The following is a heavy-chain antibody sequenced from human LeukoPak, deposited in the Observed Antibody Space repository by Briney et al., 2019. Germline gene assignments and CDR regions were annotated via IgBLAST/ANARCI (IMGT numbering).Heavy chain of an antibody. J-gene: IGHJ4*02. CDR3: ARDDCSGGSCYFDY. D-gene: IGHD2-15*01. CDR1: GFTFDDYG. Sequence: GGSLRLSCAASGFTFDDYGMSWVRQAPGKGLEWVSGINWNGGSTGYADSVKGRFTISRDNAKNSLYLQMNSLRAEDTALYYCARDDCSGGSCYFDYWGQGTLVTASS. V-gene: IGHV3-20*04. CDR2: INWNGGST.